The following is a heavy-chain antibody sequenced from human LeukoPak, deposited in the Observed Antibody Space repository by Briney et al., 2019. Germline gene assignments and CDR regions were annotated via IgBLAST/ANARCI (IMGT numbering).Heavy chain of an antibody. D-gene: IGHD4-23*01. CDR1: GFTFSSYG. CDR2: ISSSGSTI. V-gene: IGHV3-48*04. J-gene: IGHJ4*02. CDR3: ARETTVVTRDFDY. Sequence: PGGSLRLSCAASGFTFSSYGMHWVRQAPGKGLEWVSYISSSGSTIYYADSVKGRFTISRDNAKNSLYLQMNSLRAEDTAVYYCARETTVVTRDFDYWGQGTLVTVSS.